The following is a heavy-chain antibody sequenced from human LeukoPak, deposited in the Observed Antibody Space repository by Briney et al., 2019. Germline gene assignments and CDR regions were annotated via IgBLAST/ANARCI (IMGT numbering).Heavy chain of an antibody. CDR3: AKDPPGAGPDFDC. J-gene: IGHJ4*02. D-gene: IGHD6-19*01. V-gene: IGHV3-23*01. CDR2: VSGSDGST. Sequence: PGGSLRLSCATSGFTFSSDTMNWVRQAPGKGLEWVSGVSGSDGSTYYADSVKGRFTISRDNSKNTLYLQMNSLRVEGTAVYYCAKDPPGAGPDFDCWGQGTLVTVSS. CDR1: GFTFSSDT.